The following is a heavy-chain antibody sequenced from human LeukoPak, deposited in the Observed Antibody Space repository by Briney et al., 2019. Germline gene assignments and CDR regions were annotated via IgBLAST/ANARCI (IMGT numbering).Heavy chain of an antibody. Sequence: PGGSLRLSCAASRFTFSSYWMHWVRQAPGKGLVWVSRINSDGSSTTYADSVKGRFTISRDNAKNTLYLQMNSLRAEDTAVYYCARTIGSKNALDIWGQGTMVTVSS. D-gene: IGHD1-26*01. CDR1: RFTFSSYW. J-gene: IGHJ3*02. CDR2: INSDGSST. CDR3: ARTIGSKNALDI. V-gene: IGHV3-74*01.